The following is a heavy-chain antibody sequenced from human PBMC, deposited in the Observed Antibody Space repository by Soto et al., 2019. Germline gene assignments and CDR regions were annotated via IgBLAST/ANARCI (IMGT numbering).Heavy chain of an antibody. J-gene: IGHJ4*02. CDR3: GRDGEAGGESNLGI. V-gene: IGHV1-3*01. D-gene: IGHD7-27*01. CDR2: ISGGNGNT. Sequence: EQRIEWMGWISGGNGNTKYSPKLQDRVTITRDTSVSTAYMELSSLRSEDTALYYCGRDGEAGGESNLGIWGQGTLV.